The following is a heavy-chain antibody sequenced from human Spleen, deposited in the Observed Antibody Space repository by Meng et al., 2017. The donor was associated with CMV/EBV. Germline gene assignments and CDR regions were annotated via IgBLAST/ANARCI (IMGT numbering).Heavy chain of an antibody. CDR1: GFTVSSNY. V-gene: IGHV3-53*01. Sequence: GESLKISCAASGFTVSSNYMSWVRQAPGKGLEWVSVIYSGGSTYYADSVKGRFTISRDNSKNTLYLQMNSLRAEDTAVYYCARGPWGYSYYYYGMDVWGQGTTVTVSS. D-gene: IGHD3-16*01. J-gene: IGHJ6*02. CDR3: ARGPWGYSYYYYGMDV. CDR2: IYSGGST.